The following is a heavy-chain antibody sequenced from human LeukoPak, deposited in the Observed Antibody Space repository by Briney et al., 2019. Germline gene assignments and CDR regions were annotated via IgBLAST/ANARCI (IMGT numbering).Heavy chain of an antibody. Sequence: ASVKVSCKASGYSFTDKYMHWVRQAPGQGLEWMGWITPNSGGTNYAQKFQGRVTMTRDTSISTTYMELSSLTSDDTAMYYCARGSANNGAGPKRAFEYWGQGTLVTLSS. D-gene: IGHD1/OR15-1a*01. V-gene: IGHV1-2*02. J-gene: IGHJ4*02. CDR1: GYSFTDKY. CDR3: ARGSANNGAGPKRAFEY. CDR2: ITPNSGGT.